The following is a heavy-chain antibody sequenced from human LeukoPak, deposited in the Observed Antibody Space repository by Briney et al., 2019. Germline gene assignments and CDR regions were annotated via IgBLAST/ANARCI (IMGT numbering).Heavy chain of an antibody. CDR3: ASIAAAGNE. Sequence: SETLSLTCIVSGGSTSSSDYYWGWIRQPPGKGLEWIGSIYYSGSTYYNPSLKSRVTISVDTSKNQFSLKLSSVTAADTAVYYCASIAAAGNEWGQGTLVTVSS. CDR2: IYYSGST. V-gene: IGHV4-39*01. J-gene: IGHJ4*02. CDR1: GGSTSSSDYY. D-gene: IGHD6-13*01.